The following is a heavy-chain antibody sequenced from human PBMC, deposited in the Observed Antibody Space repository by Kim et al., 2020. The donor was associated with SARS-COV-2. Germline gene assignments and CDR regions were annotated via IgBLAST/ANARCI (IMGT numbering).Heavy chain of an antibody. CDR1: GGSFSGYY. CDR2: INHSGST. J-gene: IGHJ3*02. CDR3: ARGGITIFIRAFDI. V-gene: IGHV4-34*01. D-gene: IGHD3-9*01. Sequence: SETLSLTCAVYGGSFSGYYWSWIRQPPGKGLEWIGEINHSGSTNYNPSLKSRVTISVDTSKNQFSLKLSSVTAADTAVYYCARGGITIFIRAFDIWGQGTMVTVSS.